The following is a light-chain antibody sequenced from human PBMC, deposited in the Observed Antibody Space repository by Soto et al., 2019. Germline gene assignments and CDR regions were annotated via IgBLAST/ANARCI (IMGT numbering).Light chain of an antibody. Sequence: QSALTQPPSASGSPGQSVTISCTGTSSDVGGYNYVSWYQQHPGKAPKLMIYEVSKRPSGVPDRFSGSKSGNTASLTIPGLQAEDEADYYCCSYAGSYTFDVFGTGTKLTVL. CDR2: EVS. V-gene: IGLV2-8*01. CDR3: CSYAGSYTFDV. CDR1: SSDVGGYNY. J-gene: IGLJ1*01.